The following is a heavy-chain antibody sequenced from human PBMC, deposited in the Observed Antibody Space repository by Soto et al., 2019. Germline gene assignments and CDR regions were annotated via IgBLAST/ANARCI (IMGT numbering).Heavy chain of an antibody. Sequence: EVQLLESGGGLVQPGGSLRLSCAASGFTFSSYAMSWVRQAPGKGLEWVSAISGSGGTTYYADSVKGRFTVSRDNSKNTLYLQMNSLRAEDTAVYYWANTANGWFRAFDIWGQGTMVTVSS. CDR2: ISGSGGTT. D-gene: IGHD6-19*01. J-gene: IGHJ3*02. V-gene: IGHV3-23*01. CDR3: ANTANGWFRAFDI. CDR1: GFTFSSYA.